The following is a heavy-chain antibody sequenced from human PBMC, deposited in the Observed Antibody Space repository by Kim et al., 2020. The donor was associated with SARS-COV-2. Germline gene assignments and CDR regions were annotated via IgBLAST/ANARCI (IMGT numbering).Heavy chain of an antibody. CDR3: ARDGGQGDIVVVPAAYYGMDV. CDR2: ISAYNGNT. Sequence: ASVKVSCKASGYTFTSYGISWVRQAPGQGLEWMGWISAYNGNTNYAQKLQGRVTMTTDTSTSTAYMELRSMRSDDTAVYYCARDGGQGDIVVVPAAYYGMDVWGQGTTVTVSS. V-gene: IGHV1-18*04. D-gene: IGHD2-2*01. J-gene: IGHJ6*02. CDR1: GYTFTSYG.